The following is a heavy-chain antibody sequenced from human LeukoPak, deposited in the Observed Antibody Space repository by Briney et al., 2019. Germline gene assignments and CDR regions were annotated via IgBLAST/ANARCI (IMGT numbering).Heavy chain of an antibody. V-gene: IGHV4-34*01. J-gene: IGHJ6*02. CDR3: ARVCICGGSCYVYYNGMDV. CDR1: GGSFNGYS. CDR2: INHSGGT. D-gene: IGHD2-2*01. Sequence: SETLSLTCAVSGGSFNGYSWSWIRQPPGKGLEWIGEINHSGGTNYNPSLKSRVTISVDTSKNQFSLKLRSVTAADTAVYYCARVCICGGSCYVYYNGMDVWGQGTTVTVSS.